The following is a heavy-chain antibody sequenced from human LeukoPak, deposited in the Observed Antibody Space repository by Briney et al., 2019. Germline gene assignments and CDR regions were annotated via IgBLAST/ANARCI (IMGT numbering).Heavy chain of an antibody. V-gene: IGHV3-23*01. CDR1: GFTFSSYW. CDR2: ISGSGGST. J-gene: IGHJ4*02. D-gene: IGHD3-22*01. CDR3: AIDSSGYYSGY. Sequence: GGSLRLSCAASGFTFSSYWMHWVRQAPGKGLEWVSAISGSGGSTYYADSVKGRFTISRDNSKSTLYLQMNSLRAEDTAVYYCAIDSSGYYSGYWGQGTLVTVSS.